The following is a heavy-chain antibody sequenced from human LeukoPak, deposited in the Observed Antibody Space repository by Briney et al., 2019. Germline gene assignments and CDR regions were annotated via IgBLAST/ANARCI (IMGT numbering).Heavy chain of an antibody. CDR1: GFTFSSYG. V-gene: IGHV3-30*18. J-gene: IGHJ4*02. CDR3: AKDRSSWPDY. Sequence: GRSLRLSCAASGFTFSSYGMHWVRQAPGKGLEWVAVISYDGSNKYYADSVKGRFTISRDNSKNTLYLQMNSVRAEDTAVYYCAKDRSSWPDYWGQGTLVTVSS. D-gene: IGHD6-13*01. CDR2: ISYDGSNK.